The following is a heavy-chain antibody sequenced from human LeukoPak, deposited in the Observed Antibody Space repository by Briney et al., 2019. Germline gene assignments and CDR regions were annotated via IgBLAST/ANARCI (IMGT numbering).Heavy chain of an antibody. J-gene: IGHJ5*01. CDR1: GFTFSDYG. D-gene: IGHD6-13*01. V-gene: IGHV3-21*01. CDR3: ARVHPGSSLLIGEIDS. Sequence: GGSLRLSCAAAGFTFSDYGMNWVRQAPGRGLEWVSSISTSSIYIYYADSVKGRFTISRDNAKKSLYLQMNSLRAEDTAVYCARVHPGSSLLIGEIDSWGQGTLVTVSS. CDR2: ISTSSIYI.